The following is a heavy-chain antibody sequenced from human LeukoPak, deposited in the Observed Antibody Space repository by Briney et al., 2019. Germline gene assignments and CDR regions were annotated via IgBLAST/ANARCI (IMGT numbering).Heavy chain of an antibody. CDR2: IWPSGST. CDR1: GGSISSGPYF. Sequence: SQTLSLTCSVSGGSISSGPYFWSWIRQSPGQGLEWIGYIWPSGSTNYNPSLSGRFAISLDKSRSHFTLMVTAVTAADTAFYYFGRKGQEHLPTYFDHGGRGILATVSS. V-gene: IGHV4-30-2*06. D-gene: IGHD2-21*01. J-gene: IGHJ4*02. CDR3: GRKGQEHLPTYFDH.